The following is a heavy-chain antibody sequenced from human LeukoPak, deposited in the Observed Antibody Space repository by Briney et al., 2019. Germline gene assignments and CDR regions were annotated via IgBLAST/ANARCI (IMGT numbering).Heavy chain of an antibody. V-gene: IGHV4-34*01. CDR3: ARGFDFWSGYYRRFDP. J-gene: IGHJ5*02. CDR1: GGSFSGYY. Sequence: PSETLSLTCAVYGGSFSGYYWSWIRQPPGKGLEWIGEINHSGSTNYNPSLKSRVTISVDTSKNQFSLKLSFVTAADTAVYYCARGFDFWSGYYRRFDPWGQGTLVTVSS. D-gene: IGHD3-3*01. CDR2: INHSGST.